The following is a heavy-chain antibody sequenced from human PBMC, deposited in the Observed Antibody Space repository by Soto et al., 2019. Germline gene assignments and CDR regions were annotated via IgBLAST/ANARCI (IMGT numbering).Heavy chain of an antibody. CDR1: GFTFSSYA. D-gene: IGHD3-10*01. J-gene: IGHJ4*02. CDR2: ISGSGGST. V-gene: IGHV3-23*01. Sequence: EVQLLESGGGLVQPGGSLRLSCAASGFTFSSYAMSWVRQAPGKGLEWVSAISGSGGSTYYADSVKGRFTISRDNSKNTLYLQMTSLRAADTAVYYCAKDLVINYPMYYFDYWGQGTLVTVSS. CDR3: AKDLVINYPMYYFDY.